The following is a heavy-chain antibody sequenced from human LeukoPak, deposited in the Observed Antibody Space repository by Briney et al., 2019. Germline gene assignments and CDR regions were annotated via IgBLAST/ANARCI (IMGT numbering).Heavy chain of an antibody. CDR3: ARGRSNYYGMDV. Sequence: SETLSLTCSVSDGSINSYYWNWIRRPPGKGLEWIGYIYYNGNTDYSPSPKSRVTMSVDTSKNLFSLKVSSVTAADTAVYYCARGRSNYYGMDVWGQGTTVTVSS. CDR2: IYYNGNT. CDR1: DGSINSYY. V-gene: IGHV4-59*01. J-gene: IGHJ6*02. D-gene: IGHD1-26*01.